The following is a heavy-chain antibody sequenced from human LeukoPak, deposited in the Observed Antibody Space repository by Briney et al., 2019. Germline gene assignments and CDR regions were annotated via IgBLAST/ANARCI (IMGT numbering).Heavy chain of an antibody. CDR1: GFTFSSYE. V-gene: IGHV3-7*01. J-gene: IGHJ4*02. CDR3: ATEHWGPNS. CDR2: IKGDGRDK. D-gene: IGHD3-16*01. Sequence: RSGGSLRLSCAASGFTFSSYEMNWVRQAPGKGLEWLANIKGDGRDKNYVDSVKGRFTISRDNAKNSLFLQMSSLRGEDTALYYCATEHWGPNSWGQGTLVTVSS.